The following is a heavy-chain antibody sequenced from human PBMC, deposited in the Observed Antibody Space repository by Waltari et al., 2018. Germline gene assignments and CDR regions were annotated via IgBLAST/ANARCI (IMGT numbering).Heavy chain of an antibody. J-gene: IGHJ4*02. CDR1: GFTFSSYG. D-gene: IGHD4-17*01. V-gene: IGHV3-7*01. CDR3: ARALYGDYGYYFDY. Sequence: EVQLVESGGGLVQPGGSLRLSCAASGFTFSSYGMSWVRQAPGKGLEWVANIKQDGSEKYYVDSVKGRFTISRDNAKNSLYLQMNSLRAEDTAVYYCARALYGDYGYYFDYWGQGTLVTVSS. CDR2: IKQDGSEK.